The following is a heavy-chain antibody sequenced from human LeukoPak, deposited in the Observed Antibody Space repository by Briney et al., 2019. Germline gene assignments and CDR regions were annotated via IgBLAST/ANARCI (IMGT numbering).Heavy chain of an antibody. CDR1: GAAFSKYG. V-gene: IGHV3-23*01. Sequence: GGSLRLSCAASGAAFSKYGMKWVRQAAGAGLEYISGISRSGDITHYADSVKGRFTISRDNVKNTLYLQMNSLRAEDAALYYCATEGFYFWGPGTQVTVSS. CDR3: ATEGFYF. J-gene: IGHJ4*02. CDR2: ISRSGDIT.